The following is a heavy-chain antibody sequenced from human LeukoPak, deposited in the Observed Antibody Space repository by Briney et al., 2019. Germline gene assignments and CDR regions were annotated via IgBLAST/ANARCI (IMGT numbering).Heavy chain of an antibody. J-gene: IGHJ4*02. V-gene: IGHV3-48*03. D-gene: IGHD2-15*01. CDR1: GFTFSSYE. CDR3: AGWWAIRAFDY. Sequence: GGSLRLSCAASGFTFSSYEMNWVRQAPGKGLEWVSYISSSGSTTYYADSVKGRFTISRDNAKNSLYLQMNSLRAEDTAVYYCAGWWAIRAFDYWGQGTLVTVSS. CDR2: ISSSGSTT.